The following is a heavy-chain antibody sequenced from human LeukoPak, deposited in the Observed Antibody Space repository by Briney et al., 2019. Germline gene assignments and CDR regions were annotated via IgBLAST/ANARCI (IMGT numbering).Heavy chain of an antibody. J-gene: IGHJ4*02. CDR3: ARQGSGPDYYFDY. Sequence: GGSLRLSCAASGFTFRNYAMDWVRQGPGKGLEWVAAISGAGATTFYTDSVKGRFTISRDNSKGTLYLQMNSLRAEDTAVYYCARQGSGPDYYFDYWGQGTLATVSS. CDR1: GFTFRNYA. V-gene: IGHV3-23*01. CDR2: ISGAGATT. D-gene: IGHD6-19*01.